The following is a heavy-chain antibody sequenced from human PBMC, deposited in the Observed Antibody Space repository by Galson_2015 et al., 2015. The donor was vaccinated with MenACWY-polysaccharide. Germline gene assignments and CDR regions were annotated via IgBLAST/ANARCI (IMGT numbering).Heavy chain of an antibody. V-gene: IGHV3-30*18. CDR3: AKDCTRGSSWYLDYYYYGMDV. D-gene: IGHD6-13*01. CDR2: ISYDGSNK. CDR1: GFTFSSYG. J-gene: IGHJ6*02. Sequence: LRLSCAASGFTFSSYGMHWVRQAPGKGLEWVAVISYDGSNKYYADSVKGRFTISRDNSKNTLYLQMNSLRAEDTAVYYCAKDCTRGSSWYLDYYYYGMDVWGQGTTVTVSS.